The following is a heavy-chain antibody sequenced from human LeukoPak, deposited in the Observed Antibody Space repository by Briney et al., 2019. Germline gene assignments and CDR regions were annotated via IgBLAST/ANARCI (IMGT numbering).Heavy chain of an antibody. CDR3: ARDPSSGYLIDY. Sequence: GGSLRLSCAASGFTFSSYGMHWVRQAPGKGLEWVAVIWYDGSNKYYADSVKGRFTISRDNSKNTLYLQMNSLRAEDTAVYYCARDPSSGYLIDYWGQGTLVTVSS. V-gene: IGHV3-33*01. CDR2: IWYDGSNK. D-gene: IGHD3-22*01. CDR1: GFTFSSYG. J-gene: IGHJ4*02.